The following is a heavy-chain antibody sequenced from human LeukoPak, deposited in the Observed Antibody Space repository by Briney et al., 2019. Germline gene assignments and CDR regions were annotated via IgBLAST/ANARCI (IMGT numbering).Heavy chain of an antibody. J-gene: IGHJ3*02. D-gene: IGHD6-19*01. CDR3: AKQQGSGWAFDI. CDR1: GFTFSSYS. V-gene: IGHV3-21*04. CDR2: ISSSSSYI. Sequence: GGSLRLSCAASGFTFSSYSMNWVRQAPGKGLEWVSSISSSSSYIYYADSVKGRFTISRDNAKNSLYLQMNSLRAEDTAVYYCAKQQGSGWAFDIWGQGTMVTVSS.